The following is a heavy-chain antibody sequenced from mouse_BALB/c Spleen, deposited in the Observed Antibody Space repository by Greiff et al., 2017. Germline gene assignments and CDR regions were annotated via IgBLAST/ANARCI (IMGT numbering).Heavy chain of an antibody. CDR3: ARQGRYDDGYYAMDY. D-gene: IGHD2-14*01. Sequence: VQLKQSGPELGKPGASVKISCKASGYSFTGYNMYWVKQSHRKSLEWIGYIDPYNGGTSYNQKSKGKATLTVDKSSSTAYMHLNSLTSEDSAIYYCARQGRYDDGYYAMDYWGQGTSVTVSS. CDR1: GYSFTGYN. CDR2: IDPYNGGT. V-gene: IGHV1S135*01. J-gene: IGHJ4*01.